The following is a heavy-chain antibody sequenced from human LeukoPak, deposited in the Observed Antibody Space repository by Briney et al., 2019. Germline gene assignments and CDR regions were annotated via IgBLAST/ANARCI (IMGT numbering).Heavy chain of an antibody. CDR1: GFTVSSNY. V-gene: IGHV3-53*01. Sequence: PGGSLRLSCAASGFTVSSNYMSGVPQAPGKGVEWGSVIYGGGSTYYADSVKGRLAISRDKSKNTLYLQMNSLRAEDTAVYYCARLTLYYYDSTYYFDYWGQGTLVTVSS. CDR2: IYGGGST. J-gene: IGHJ4*02. D-gene: IGHD3-22*01. CDR3: ARLTLYYYDSTYYFDY.